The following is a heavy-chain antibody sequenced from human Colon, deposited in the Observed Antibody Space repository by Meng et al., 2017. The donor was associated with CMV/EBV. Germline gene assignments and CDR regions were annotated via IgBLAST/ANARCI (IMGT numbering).Heavy chain of an antibody. J-gene: IGHJ4*02. Sequence: QVQPVESGADVKDPGASVVVSCRSSGYTFTSYGINWVRQAPGQGLEWMGWISGSTGYTNRAQKFQGRVTMTTDTSTSTAYLALTSLTSNDTAVYYCARGRPNWSGVLDYWGQGTLVTVSS. CDR1: GYTFTSYG. V-gene: IGHV1-18*01. CDR2: ISGSTGYT. CDR3: ARGRPNWSGVLDY. D-gene: IGHD1-1*01.